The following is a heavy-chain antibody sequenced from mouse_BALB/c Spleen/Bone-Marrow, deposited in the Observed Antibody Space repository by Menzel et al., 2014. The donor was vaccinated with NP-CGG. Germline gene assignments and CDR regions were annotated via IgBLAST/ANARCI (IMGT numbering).Heavy chain of an antibody. V-gene: IGHV1-61*01. Sequence: QVQLQQPGAELVRPGASVKLSCKASGYSFTSYWMNWVKQRPGHGPEWIGMIHPSDTETRLNQRFKDKATLTVDKSSSTAYMQLNSPTSEDSAVYYCARLEGNYGSTFAYWGQGTLVTVSA. J-gene: IGHJ3*01. CDR1: GYSFTSYW. CDR2: IHPSDTET. D-gene: IGHD1-1*01. CDR3: ARLEGNYGSTFAY.